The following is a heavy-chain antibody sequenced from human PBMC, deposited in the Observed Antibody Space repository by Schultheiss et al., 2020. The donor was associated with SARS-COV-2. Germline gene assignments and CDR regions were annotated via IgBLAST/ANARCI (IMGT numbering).Heavy chain of an antibody. J-gene: IGHJ4*02. Sequence: SVKVSCKASGYSFTGHYMHWVRQAPGQGLEWMGGIIPIFGTANYAQKFQGRVTITADESTSTAYMELSSLRSEDTAVYYCARDVRSGWYVGDYWGQGTLVTVSS. CDR3: ARDVRSGWYVGDY. CDR2: IIPIFGTA. V-gene: IGHV1-69*13. D-gene: IGHD6-19*01. CDR1: GYSFTGHY.